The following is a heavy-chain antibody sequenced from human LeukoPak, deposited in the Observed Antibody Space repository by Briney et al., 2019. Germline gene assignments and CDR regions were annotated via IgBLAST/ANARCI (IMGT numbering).Heavy chain of an antibody. CDR3: ARHHYDYVWGSYRSFDY. V-gene: IGHV3-74*01. D-gene: IGHD3-16*02. CDR1: GFTFSSYW. J-gene: IGHJ4*02. CDR2: INSDGSST. Sequence: GGSLRLSCAASGFTFSSYWMHWVRQAPGKGLVWVSRINSDGSSTSYADSVKGRFTIPRDNAKNTLYLQMNSLRAEDTAVYYCARHHYDYVWGSYRSFDYWGQGTLVTVSS.